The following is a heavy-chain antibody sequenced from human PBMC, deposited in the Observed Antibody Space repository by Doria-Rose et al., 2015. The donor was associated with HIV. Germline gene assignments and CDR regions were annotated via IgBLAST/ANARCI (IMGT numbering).Heavy chain of an antibody. J-gene: IGHJ4*02. V-gene: IGHV4-61*02. CDR1: GGSIGSGSYY. D-gene: IGHD1-20*01. CDR2: TYIRGST. Sequence: QVQLQESGPGVVKPSQTLSLTCTVSGGSIGSGSYYWSWIRQPAGKGLEWIGRTYIRGSTDYNPSLQSRVTISVDTSKNQFSLEVNSVTAADTAVYYCARTANWNGGRVDSWGQGTSVIVSS. CDR3: ARTANWNGGRVDS.